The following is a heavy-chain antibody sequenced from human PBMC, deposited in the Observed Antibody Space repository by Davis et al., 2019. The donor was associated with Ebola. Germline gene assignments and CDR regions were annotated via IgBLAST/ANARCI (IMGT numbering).Heavy chain of an antibody. D-gene: IGHD3-3*01. CDR2: MNPNSGNT. CDR1: GYTFTSYD. CDR3: ARGDGVRFLEWLLSDKDKYGMDV. Sequence: ASVKVSCKASGYTFTSYDINWVRQATGQGLEWMGWMNPNSGNTGYAQKFQGRVTMTRNTSISTAYMELSSLRSEDTAVYYCARGDGVRFLEWLLSDKDKYGMDVWGQGTTVTVSS. V-gene: IGHV1-8*01. J-gene: IGHJ6*02.